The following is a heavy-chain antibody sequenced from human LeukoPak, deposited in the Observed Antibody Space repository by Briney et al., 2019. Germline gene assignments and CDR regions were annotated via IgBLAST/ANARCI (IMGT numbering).Heavy chain of an antibody. CDR3: ARYDGGSGPFDY. V-gene: IGHV3-53*01. Sequence: GGSLRLSCAISGFTVSSNYMSWVRQAPGKGLEWVSVLYSGGNTYYADSVKGRFTISRDNSKNTLYLQMNSLRAEDTAVYYCARYDGGSGPFDYWGQGTLVTVSS. D-gene: IGHD3-10*01. J-gene: IGHJ4*02. CDR2: LYSGGNT. CDR1: GFTVSSNY.